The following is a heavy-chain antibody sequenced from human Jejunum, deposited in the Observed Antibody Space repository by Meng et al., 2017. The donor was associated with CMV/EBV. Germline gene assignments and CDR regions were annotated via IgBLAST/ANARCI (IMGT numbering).Heavy chain of an antibody. Sequence: ITFSRYNMDWVRHAPGKRLEWVASISGSSTYIHYADSLKGRFTISRDNAQNSLFLQIDGLTVEDTAVYYCARDLTMLRGALYWYFDLWGRGTLVTVSS. V-gene: IGHV3-21*01. CDR2: ISGSSTYI. CDR3: ARDLTMLRGALYWYFDL. CDR1: ITFSRYN. J-gene: IGHJ2*01. D-gene: IGHD3-10*01.